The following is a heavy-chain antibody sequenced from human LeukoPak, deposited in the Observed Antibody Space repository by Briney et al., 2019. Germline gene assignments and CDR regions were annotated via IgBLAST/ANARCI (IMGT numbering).Heavy chain of an antibody. Sequence: GGSLKLSCAASGFTFSGSAMHWVRQASGKGLEWVGRIRSKANSYATAYAASVKGRFTISRDDSKNTAYLQMNSLKTEDTAVYYCTSAHDILTGYYSDYWGQGTLVTVSS. CDR3: TSAHDILTGYYSDY. V-gene: IGHV3-73*01. J-gene: IGHJ4*02. CDR2: IRSKANSYAT. D-gene: IGHD3-9*01. CDR1: GFTFSGSA.